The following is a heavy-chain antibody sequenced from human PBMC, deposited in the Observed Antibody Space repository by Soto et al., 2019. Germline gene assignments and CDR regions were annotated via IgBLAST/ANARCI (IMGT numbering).Heavy chain of an antibody. CDR3: AKDLGDPFVVVPAAIIY. V-gene: IGHV3-23*01. D-gene: IGHD2-2*02. Sequence: GGSLRLSCAASGFTFSSYAMSWVRQAPGKGLEWVSAISGSGGSTYYADSVKGRFTISRDNSKNTLYLQMNSLRAEDTAVYYCAKDLGDPFVVVPAAIIYWGQGTLVTVSS. CDR1: GFTFSSYA. CDR2: ISGSGGST. J-gene: IGHJ4*02.